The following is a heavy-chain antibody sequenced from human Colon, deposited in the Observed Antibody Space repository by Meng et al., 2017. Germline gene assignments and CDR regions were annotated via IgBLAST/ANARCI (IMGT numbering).Heavy chain of an antibody. D-gene: IGHD3-10*01. V-gene: IGHV6-1*01. Sequence: QLQLQQPGPVLVKPSQSLSRACAIAADSVSSNRALWLRVRQSPSRGLEWLGQTYYRSEWQNHYGVSVKSRITINADTSRNHFSLHLNSVTPEDTAVYYCTTWYGEYWGQGTLVTVSS. CDR1: ADSVSSNRAL. J-gene: IGHJ4*02. CDR2: TYYRSEWQN. CDR3: TTWYGEY.